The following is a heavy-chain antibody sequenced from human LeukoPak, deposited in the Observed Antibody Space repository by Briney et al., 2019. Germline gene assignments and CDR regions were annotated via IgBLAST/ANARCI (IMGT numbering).Heavy chain of an antibody. D-gene: IGHD7-27*01. J-gene: IGHJ4*02. CDR3: ARDYGDSEIDY. CDR2: IWYDGSNK. CDR1: GFTFSSYG. V-gene: IGHV3-33*01. Sequence: PGRSLRLSCAASGFTFSSYGLHWVRQAPGKGLEWVAVIWYDGSNKYYADSVKGRFTISRDNAKNSLYLQMNSLRAEDTAVYYCARDYGDSEIDYWGQGTLVTVSS.